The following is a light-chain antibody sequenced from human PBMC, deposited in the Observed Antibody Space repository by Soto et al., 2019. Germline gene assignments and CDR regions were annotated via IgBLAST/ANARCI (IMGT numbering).Light chain of an antibody. CDR1: QSVSSH. CDR3: QQRADWWT. CDR2: DAS. Sequence: VVTQSPATLSLSPGERATLSFRSSQSVSSHLAWYQQKPGQAPRLLIYDASNRATGIPARFSGSGSGTDFTLTISSLDPEDFAVYYCQQRADWWTFGQGTKVDIK. J-gene: IGKJ1*01. V-gene: IGKV3-11*01.